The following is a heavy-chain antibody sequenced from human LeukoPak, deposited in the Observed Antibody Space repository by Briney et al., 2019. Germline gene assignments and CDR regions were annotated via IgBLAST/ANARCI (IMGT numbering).Heavy chain of an antibody. CDR1: GYTFTSYG. D-gene: IGHD5-18*01. CDR2: ISAFNGNT. CDR3: ARPRGYSYGYAEDYYYYYMDV. J-gene: IGHJ6*03. V-gene: IGHV1-18*01. Sequence: GASVKVSCKASGYTFTSYGISWVRQAPGQGLEWMGWISAFNGNTNYAQKLQGRVTMTTDTSTSTAYMELRSLRSDDTAVYYCARPRGYSYGYAEDYYYYYMDVWGKGTTVTVSS.